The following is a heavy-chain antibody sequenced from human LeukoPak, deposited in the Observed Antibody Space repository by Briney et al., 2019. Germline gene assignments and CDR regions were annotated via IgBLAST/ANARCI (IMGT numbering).Heavy chain of an antibody. CDR3: ARDRVPAAIMGFDP. CDR1: GGSISSYY. CDR2: IYYSGST. J-gene: IGHJ5*02. Sequence: PSETLSLTCTVSGGSISSYYWSWIRQPPGKGLEWIGYIYYSGSTNYNPSLESRVTISVDTSKNQFSLKLSSVTAADTAVYYCARDRVPAAIMGFDPWGQGTLVTVSS. D-gene: IGHD2-2*02. V-gene: IGHV4-59*01.